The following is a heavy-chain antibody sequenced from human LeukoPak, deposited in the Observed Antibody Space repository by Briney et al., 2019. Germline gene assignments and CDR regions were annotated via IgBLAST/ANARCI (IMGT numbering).Heavy chain of an antibody. CDR1: GDTFTDYW. Sequence: GEFLKISCQISGDTFTDYWIGWVRRVPGKGLEWVAIISPYESRLFYSPSLQGRVTISADKSTSTVYLQWASLRASDTAMYYCARRPDHLGRLGEWFDPWGQGTLVTVSS. J-gene: IGHJ5*02. CDR2: ISPYESRL. V-gene: IGHV5-51*01. CDR3: ARRPDHLGRLGEWFDP. D-gene: IGHD5-12*01.